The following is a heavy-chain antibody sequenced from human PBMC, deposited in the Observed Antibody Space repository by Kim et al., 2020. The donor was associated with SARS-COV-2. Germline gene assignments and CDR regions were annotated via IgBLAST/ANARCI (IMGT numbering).Heavy chain of an antibody. Sequence: ASVKVSCKASGYTFTSYYMHWVRQAPGQGLEWMGIINPSGGSTSYAQKFQGGVTMTRDTSTSTVYMELSSLRSEDTAVYYCARAFGMVRGVIFWPKYYFDYWGQGTLVTVSS. V-gene: IGHV1-46*01. CDR2: INPSGGST. CDR3: ARAFGMVRGVIFWPKYYFDY. D-gene: IGHD3-10*01. CDR1: GYTFTSYY. J-gene: IGHJ4*02.